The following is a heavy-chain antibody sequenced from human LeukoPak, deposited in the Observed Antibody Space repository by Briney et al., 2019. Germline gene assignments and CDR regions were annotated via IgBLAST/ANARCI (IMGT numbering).Heavy chain of an antibody. J-gene: IGHJ4*02. D-gene: IGHD3-22*01. CDR3: ARAGYYDSSGYWNY. Sequence: ASVKVSCKASGYTFTSYYMHWVRQPPGQGLEWMGIINPSGCSTSYSPNFQGRVTITRDMSTSKAYMDRVSLRYEYTAVYYCARAGYYDSSGYWNYWGQGSLVTVSS. CDR2: INPSGCST. CDR1: GYTFTSYY. V-gene: IGHV1-46*01.